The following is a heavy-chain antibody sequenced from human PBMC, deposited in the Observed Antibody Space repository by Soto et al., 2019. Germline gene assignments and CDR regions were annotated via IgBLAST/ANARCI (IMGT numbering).Heavy chain of an antibody. Sequence: PSETLSLTCTVSGGSISSYYWSWIRQPPGKGLEWIGYIYYSGSTNYNPSLKSRVTISVDTSKNQFSLKLSSVTAADTAVYYCARHYRKPIFGVVSPFDYWGQGTLVTVSS. CDR2: IYYSGST. CDR1: GGSISSYY. J-gene: IGHJ4*02. CDR3: ARHYRKPIFGVVSPFDY. V-gene: IGHV4-59*08. D-gene: IGHD3-3*01.